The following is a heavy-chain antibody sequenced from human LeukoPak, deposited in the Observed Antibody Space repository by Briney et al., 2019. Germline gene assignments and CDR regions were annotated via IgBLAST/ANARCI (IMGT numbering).Heavy chain of an antibody. Sequence: SQTLSLTCAISGDSVSSNSAAWNWIRQSPSRGLEWLGRTYYRSKWYNDYAVSVKSRITINPDTSKNQFSLQLSSVTPEDTAVYYCARETTPLIYSGYDYRFDYWGQGTLVTVSS. J-gene: IGHJ4*02. V-gene: IGHV6-1*01. CDR1: GDSVSSNSAA. CDR3: ARETTPLIYSGYDYRFDY. CDR2: TYYRSKWYN. D-gene: IGHD5-12*01.